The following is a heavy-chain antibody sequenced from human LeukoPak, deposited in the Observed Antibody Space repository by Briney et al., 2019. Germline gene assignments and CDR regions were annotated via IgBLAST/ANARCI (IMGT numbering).Heavy chain of an antibody. V-gene: IGHV4-34*01. CDR1: GGSFSGYY. Sequence: KPSETLSLTCAVYGGSFSGYYWSWIRQPPGKGLEWIGEINHSGSTNYNPSLKSRVTISVDTSKNQFSLKLSSVTAADTAVYYCARGREPFSYDSFDYWGQGTLVTVSS. J-gene: IGHJ4*02. CDR3: ARGREPFSYDSFDY. D-gene: IGHD3-22*01. CDR2: INHSGST.